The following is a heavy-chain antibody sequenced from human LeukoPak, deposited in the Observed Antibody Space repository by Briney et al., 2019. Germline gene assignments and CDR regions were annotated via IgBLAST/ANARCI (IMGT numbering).Heavy chain of an antibody. CDR3: ARDYGGSSPFDY. Sequence: GGSLRLSCAASGFTFSSYEMHWVRQAPGKGLEWVSYISSSGSTIYYADSVKGRFTISRDNAKNSLYLQMNSLRAEDTAVYYCARDYGGSSPFDYWGQETLVTVPS. CDR1: GFTFSSYE. V-gene: IGHV3-48*03. CDR2: ISSSGSTI. J-gene: IGHJ4*02. D-gene: IGHD4-23*01.